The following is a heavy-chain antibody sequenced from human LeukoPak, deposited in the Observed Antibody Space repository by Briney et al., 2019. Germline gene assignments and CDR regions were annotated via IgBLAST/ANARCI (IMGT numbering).Heavy chain of an antibody. Sequence: GGSLRLSCEPSGFPFSSYWMLWVRQAQRKGLVWVSRISGDGTIKTYADFVRGRFIVSRDNTKNILYLQMNSLKVEDTATYFCSRSQFDYWGQGVLVTVSS. J-gene: IGHJ4*02. CDR3: SRSQFDY. V-gene: IGHV3-74*03. CDR2: ISGDGTIK. CDR1: GFPFSSYW.